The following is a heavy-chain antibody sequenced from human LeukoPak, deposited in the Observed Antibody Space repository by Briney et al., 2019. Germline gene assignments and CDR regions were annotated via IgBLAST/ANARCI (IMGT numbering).Heavy chain of an antibody. V-gene: IGHV3-23*01. CDR1: GFTFSSYA. Sequence: GGSLRLSCAASGFTFSSYAMSWARQAPGKGLEWVSAISGSGSSTSSADSVKGRFTISRDNSKNTLYLQMNSLRGEDTAVYYCAKAVAAAGYHFYGMDVWGQGTTVTVSS. CDR3: AKAVAAAGYHFYGMDV. D-gene: IGHD6-13*01. J-gene: IGHJ6*02. CDR2: ISGSGSST.